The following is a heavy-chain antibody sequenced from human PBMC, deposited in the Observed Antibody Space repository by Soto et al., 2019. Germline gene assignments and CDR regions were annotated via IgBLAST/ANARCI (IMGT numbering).Heavy chain of an antibody. V-gene: IGHV3-30-3*01. CDR1: GFTFSSYA. D-gene: IGHD2-15*01. CDR2: ISYDGSNK. CDR3: AREWLVVAAHIYYYYYGMDV. J-gene: IGHJ6*02. Sequence: QVQLVESGGGVVQPGRSLRLSCAASGFTFSSYAMHWVRQAPGKGLEWVAVISYDGSNKYYADSVKGRFTIARDNSTNTLYLQMNSLRAEDTAVYYCAREWLVVAAHIYYYYYGMDVWGQGTTVTVSS.